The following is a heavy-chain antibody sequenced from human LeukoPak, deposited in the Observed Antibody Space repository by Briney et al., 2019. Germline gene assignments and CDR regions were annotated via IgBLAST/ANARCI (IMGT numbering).Heavy chain of an antibody. CDR1: GFTFSSYA. CDR2: ISYDGSNK. D-gene: IGHD6-19*01. V-gene: IGHV3-30-3*01. Sequence: GGSLRLSCAASGFTFSSYAMHWVRQAPGKGLEWVAVISYDGSNKYYADSVKGRFSISRDNSKNTLYLQMNSLRAEDTAVYYCARDPSWLTYYFDYWGQGTLVTVSS. J-gene: IGHJ4*02. CDR3: ARDPSWLTYYFDY.